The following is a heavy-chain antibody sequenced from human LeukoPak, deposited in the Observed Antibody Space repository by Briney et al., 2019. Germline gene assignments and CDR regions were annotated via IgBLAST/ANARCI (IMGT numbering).Heavy chain of an antibody. D-gene: IGHD3-22*01. CDR3: ARVGADSSGYYWDYFDY. Sequence: PSQTLSLTCAVSGVSISSGGYFWSWIRQPPGKGLEGIGYMYHSGSTYYHPSLKSRVTISVDRSKNQFSLKLSSVTAADTAVYYCARVGADSSGYYWDYFDYWGQGTLVTVSS. J-gene: IGHJ4*02. CDR2: MYHSGST. V-gene: IGHV4-30-2*01. CDR1: GVSISSGGYF.